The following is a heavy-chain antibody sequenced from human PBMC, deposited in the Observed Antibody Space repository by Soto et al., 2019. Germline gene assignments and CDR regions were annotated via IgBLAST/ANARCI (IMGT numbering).Heavy chain of an antibody. J-gene: IGHJ3*02. Sequence: SVKVSCKASGGTFSSYAISWVRQAPGQGLEWMGGIIPIFGTANYAQKFQGRVMITADKSTSTAYMELSSLRSEDTAVYYCARSQYYYDSSGYYWDAFDIWGQGTMVTVSS. CDR2: IIPIFGTA. D-gene: IGHD3-22*01. V-gene: IGHV1-69*06. CDR3: ARSQYYYDSSGYYWDAFDI. CDR1: GGTFSSYA.